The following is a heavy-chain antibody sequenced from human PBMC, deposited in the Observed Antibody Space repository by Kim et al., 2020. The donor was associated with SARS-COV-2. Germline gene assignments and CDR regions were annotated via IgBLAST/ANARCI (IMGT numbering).Heavy chain of an antibody. CDR2: IYHSGST. CDR3: AAHSYGTLYYFDY. CDR1: GYSISSGYY. V-gene: IGHV4-38-2*02. Sequence: SETLSLTCTVSGYSISSGYYWGWIRQPPGKGLEWIGSIYHSGSTYYNPSLKSRVTISVDTSKNQFSLKLSSVTAADTAVYYCAAHSYGTLYYFDYWGQGTLVTVSS. D-gene: IGHD5-18*01. J-gene: IGHJ4*02.